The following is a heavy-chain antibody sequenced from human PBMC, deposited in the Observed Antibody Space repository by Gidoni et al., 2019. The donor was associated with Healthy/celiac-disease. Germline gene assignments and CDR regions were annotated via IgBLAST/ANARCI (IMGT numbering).Heavy chain of an antibody. V-gene: IGHV4-39*01. CDR3: ARQTYYDILTGYFFDY. J-gene: IGHJ4*02. Sequence: QLQLQESGPGLVKPSEPLSLTCTVSGGSISSSSYYWGWIRQPPGKGLEWIGSIYYSGSTYYNPSLKSRVTISVDTSKNQFSLKLSSVTAADTAVYYCARQTYYDILTGYFFDYWGQGTLVTVSS. CDR2: IYYSGST. CDR1: GGSISSSSYY. D-gene: IGHD3-9*01.